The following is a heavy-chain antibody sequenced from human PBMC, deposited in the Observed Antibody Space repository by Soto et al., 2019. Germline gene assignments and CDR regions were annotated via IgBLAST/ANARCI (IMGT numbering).Heavy chain of an antibody. J-gene: IGHJ4*02. Sequence: QVQLVQSGAEVKKPGASVKVSCKASGYTFTSYAMHWVRQDPGQRLEWMGWINAGNGNTKYSQKFQGRVTITRDTSASTAYMELSSLRSEDTAVYYCARAPYSSGWFGYYFDYWGQGTLVTVSS. CDR1: GYTFTSYA. CDR2: INAGNGNT. CDR3: ARAPYSSGWFGYYFDY. D-gene: IGHD6-19*01. V-gene: IGHV1-3*01.